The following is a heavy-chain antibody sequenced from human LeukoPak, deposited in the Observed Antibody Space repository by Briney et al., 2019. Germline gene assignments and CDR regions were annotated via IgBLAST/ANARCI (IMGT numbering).Heavy chain of an antibody. CDR1: GGSISSYY. D-gene: IGHD2-21*02. CDR3: ARWGAYCGGDCYSDAFDI. CDR2: IYDSGST. V-gene: IGHV4-59*01. Sequence: PSETLSLTCTVSGGSISSYYWSRIRQPPGKGLEWIGYIYDSGSTNYNPSLKSRVTISVDTSKNQFSLKLSSVTAADTAVYYCARWGAYCGGDCYSDAFDIWGQGTMVTVSS. J-gene: IGHJ3*02.